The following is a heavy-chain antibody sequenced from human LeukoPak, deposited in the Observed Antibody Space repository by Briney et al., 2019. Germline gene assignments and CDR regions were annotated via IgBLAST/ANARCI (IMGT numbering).Heavy chain of an antibody. V-gene: IGHV5-51*01. CDR1: GYSFTSYW. Sequence: GESLNISCPGSGYSFTSYWIGLVRHMPGKGLEWIVIIYPGDSDTRYSPSFQGQITISADKSISTAYLQWSSLKASDTAMYYCARQVAVADRRDYWGQGTLVTVSS. D-gene: IGHD6-19*01. J-gene: IGHJ4*02. CDR2: IYPGDSDT. CDR3: ARQVAVADRRDY.